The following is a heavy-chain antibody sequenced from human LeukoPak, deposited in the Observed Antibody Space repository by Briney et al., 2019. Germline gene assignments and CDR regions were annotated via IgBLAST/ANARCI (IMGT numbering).Heavy chain of an antibody. J-gene: IGHJ5*02. CDR2: INTDGSST. D-gene: IGHD5-12*01. Sequence: GGSLRLSCSASGFTFRSYAMQWVRQAPGKGLVWVSRINTDGSSTDYADSVKGRFTISRDNAKNTLYLQMNSLRAEDTAVYYCARDLDGYRSGNGAWGQGTLVTVSS. CDR1: GFTFRSYA. V-gene: IGHV3-74*01. CDR3: ARDLDGYRSGNGA.